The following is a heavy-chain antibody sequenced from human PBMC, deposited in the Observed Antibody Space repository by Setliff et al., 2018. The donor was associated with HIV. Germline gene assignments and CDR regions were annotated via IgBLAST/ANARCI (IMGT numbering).Heavy chain of an antibody. Sequence: SETLSLTCTVSGGSISSHCWSWIRQPAGKGLEWIGRVNSRGYTEYNPSFKSRVTISVDTSKNQFSLKLTSVSAADTAVYYCARVLWGNPRDWGQGTLVTVSS. CDR3: ARVLWGNPRD. V-gene: IGHV4-4*07. J-gene: IGHJ4*02. D-gene: IGHD7-27*01. CDR2: VNSRGYT. CDR1: GGSISSHC.